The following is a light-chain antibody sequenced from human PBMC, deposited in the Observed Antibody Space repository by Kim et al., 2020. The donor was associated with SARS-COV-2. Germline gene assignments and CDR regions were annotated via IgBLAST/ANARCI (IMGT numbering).Light chain of an antibody. CDR1: ESVPNVF. CDR2: AAF. J-gene: IGKJ1*01. V-gene: IGKV3-20*01. Sequence: SPGERATLSCRANESVPNVFVAWYVQRPGQAPSLLIYAAFFRATGIPDRFIGTGSGADFTLTISRLDPEDFAVFYCQQYGSSPLTFGQGTKVDIK. CDR3: QQYGSSPLT.